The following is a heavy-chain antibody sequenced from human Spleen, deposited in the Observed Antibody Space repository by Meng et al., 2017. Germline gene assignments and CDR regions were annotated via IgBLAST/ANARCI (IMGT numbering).Heavy chain of an antibody. Sequence: GESLKISCAASGFTVSTNHMGWVRQAPGKGLDWISVIYISSSTYYADSVKGRFTISRDNSKNTLYLQMNSLRAEDTAVYYCARVMVRYYIDYWGQGTLVTVSS. D-gene: IGHD5-18*01. CDR2: IYISSST. CDR3: ARVMVRYYIDY. V-gene: IGHV3-66*02. CDR1: GFTVSTNH. J-gene: IGHJ4*02.